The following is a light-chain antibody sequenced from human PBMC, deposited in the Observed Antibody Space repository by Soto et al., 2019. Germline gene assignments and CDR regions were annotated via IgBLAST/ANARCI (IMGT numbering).Light chain of an antibody. CDR1: QDIDNS. CDR3: QQHAGRPTMT. Sequence: IQLTQSPSSLSASVGETVTITCRASQDIDNSLNWYQHQPGKAPKLLIYAVSFLETGVPARFSGRGSGTTFSLTINSLQADDSATYYCQQHAGRPTMTFGQGTRLEIK. J-gene: IGKJ5*01. V-gene: IGKV1-33*01. CDR2: AVS.